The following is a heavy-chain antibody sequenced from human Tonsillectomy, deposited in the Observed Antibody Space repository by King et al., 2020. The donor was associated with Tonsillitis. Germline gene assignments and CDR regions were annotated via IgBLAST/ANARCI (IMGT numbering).Heavy chain of an antibody. V-gene: IGHV5-51*01. Sequence: VQLVESGAEVKKLGESLKISCKGSGYSFTSYWIGWVRQMPGKGLEWMGIIYPGDSDTRYSPSFQGQVTISADKSISTAYLQWSSLKASDTAMYYCARVGADYGSGTYWRDAFDIWGQGTMGTVSS. D-gene: IGHD3-10*01. CDR3: ARVGADYGSGTYWRDAFDI. CDR1: GYSFTSYW. J-gene: IGHJ3*02. CDR2: IYPGDSDT.